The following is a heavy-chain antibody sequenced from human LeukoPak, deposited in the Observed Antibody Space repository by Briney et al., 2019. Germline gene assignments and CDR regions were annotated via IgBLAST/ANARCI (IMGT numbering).Heavy chain of an antibody. Sequence: SETLSPTCSVSGGSISSSSYYWSWIRQPPGKGLEWIGEINHSGSTNYNPSLKSRVTISVDTSKNQFSLKLSSVTAADTAVYYCARLRAYYYGSGKSIWFDPWGQGTLVTVSS. D-gene: IGHD3-10*01. CDR1: GGSISSSSYY. V-gene: IGHV4-39*07. CDR3: ARLRAYYYGSGKSIWFDP. CDR2: INHSGST. J-gene: IGHJ5*02.